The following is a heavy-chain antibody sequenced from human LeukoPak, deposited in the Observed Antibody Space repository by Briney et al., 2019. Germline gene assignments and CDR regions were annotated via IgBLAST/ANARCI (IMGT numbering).Heavy chain of an antibody. Sequence: GASVKVSCKASGYTFTSYYMHWVRQAPGQGLEWMGIINPSGGSTSYAQKFQGRVTMTRDMSTSTVYMELSSLRSEDTAVYYCAKDRAGTYCFDSWGQGTLVTVSS. V-gene: IGHV1-46*01. J-gene: IGHJ4*02. CDR1: GYTFTSYY. CDR2: INPSGGST. D-gene: IGHD1-7*01. CDR3: AKDRAGTYCFDS.